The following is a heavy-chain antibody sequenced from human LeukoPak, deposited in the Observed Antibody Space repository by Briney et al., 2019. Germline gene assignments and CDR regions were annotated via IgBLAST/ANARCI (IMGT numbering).Heavy chain of an antibody. CDR3: ATTLLWFGELAFGVFDY. CDR1: GYSISSGYY. CDR2: IYHSGST. V-gene: IGHV4-38-2*02. J-gene: IGHJ4*02. Sequence: SETLSLTCTASGYSISSGYYWGWIRQPPGKGLEWIGSIYHSGSTYYNPSLKSRVTISVDTSKNQFSLKLSSVTAADTAVYYCATTLLWFGELAFGVFDYWGQGTLVTVSS. D-gene: IGHD3-10*01.